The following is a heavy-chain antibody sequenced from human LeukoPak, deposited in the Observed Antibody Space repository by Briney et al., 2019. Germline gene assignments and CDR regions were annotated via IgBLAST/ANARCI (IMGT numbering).Heavy chain of an antibody. Sequence: ASVKVSCKASGGTFSSYAISWVRQAPGQGLEWMGRIILILGIANYAQKFQGRVTITADKSTSTAYMELSSLRSEDTAVYYCAREGDYYDSSGYYYIPDYWGQGTLVTVSS. CDR2: IILILGIA. CDR1: GGTFSSYA. CDR3: AREGDYYDSSGYYYIPDY. V-gene: IGHV1-69*04. D-gene: IGHD3-22*01. J-gene: IGHJ4*02.